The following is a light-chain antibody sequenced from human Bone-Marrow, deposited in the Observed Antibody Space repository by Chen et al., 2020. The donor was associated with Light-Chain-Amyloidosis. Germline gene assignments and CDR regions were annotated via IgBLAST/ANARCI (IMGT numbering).Light chain of an antibody. J-gene: IGKJ4*01. CDR3: QQYGTSPLT. V-gene: IGKV3-20*01. Sequence: EIVLTLSPGTLSLTPGEGPNLSCRASQTISSNYLTWYQPKFGQAPRLLIYGSTSRATGIPDRFTGSGSGTDFTLTINRLEPEDFAMYYCQQYGTSPLTFGGGTKVEIK. CDR2: GST. CDR1: QTISSNY.